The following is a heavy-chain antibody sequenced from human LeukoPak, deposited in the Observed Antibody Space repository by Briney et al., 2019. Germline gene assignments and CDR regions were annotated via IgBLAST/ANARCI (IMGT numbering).Heavy chain of an antibody. V-gene: IGHV1-18*01. Sequence: ASVKVSCKASGYTFTTYGITWVRQAPGQGLEWMGRISAYNGDTNYAQKFQGRVTMTTDKSTNTAYLEISSLTSDDTAVYYCARCSPGDSSNFYAVLQYWGQGTQVTVST. D-gene: IGHD3-22*01. CDR3: ARCSPGDSSNFYAVLQY. CDR2: ISAYNGDT. CDR1: GYTFTTYG. J-gene: IGHJ4*02.